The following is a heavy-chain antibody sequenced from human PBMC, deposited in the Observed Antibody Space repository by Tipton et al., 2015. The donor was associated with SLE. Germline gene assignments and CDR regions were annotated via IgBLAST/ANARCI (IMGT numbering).Heavy chain of an antibody. J-gene: IGHJ4*02. Sequence: LRLSCTVSGGSISSYYWSWIRQPPGKGLEWIGYIYYSGSTNYNPSLKGRVTISVDTSKNQFSLKLSSVTAADTAVYYCARSAPDCTGGVCYLYYFDYWGQGTLVTVSS. CDR3: ARSAPDCTGGVCYLYYFDY. CDR1: GGSISSYY. V-gene: IGHV4-59*08. D-gene: IGHD2-8*02. CDR2: IYYSGST.